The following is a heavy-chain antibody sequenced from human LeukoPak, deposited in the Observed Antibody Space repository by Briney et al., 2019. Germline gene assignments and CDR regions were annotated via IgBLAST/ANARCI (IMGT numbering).Heavy chain of an antibody. CDR1: GGSISSYY. D-gene: IGHD5-24*01. V-gene: IGHV4-59*01. J-gene: IGHJ4*02. CDR3: ARVKAKGITADY. CDR2: IYYSGST. Sequence: PSETLSLTCAVSGGSISSYYWSWIWQPPGKGLEWIGYIYYSGSTNYNPSLKSRVTISVDTSKNQFSLKLSSVTAADTAVYYCARVKAKGITADYWGQGTLVTVSS.